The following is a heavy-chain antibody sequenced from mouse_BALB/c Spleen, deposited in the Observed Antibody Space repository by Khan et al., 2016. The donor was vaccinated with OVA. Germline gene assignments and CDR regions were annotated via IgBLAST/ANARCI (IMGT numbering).Heavy chain of an antibody. CDR1: GYSITSGYF. V-gene: IGHV3-6*02. J-gene: IGHJ3*01. Sequence: EVQLVESGPGLVKPSQSLSLTCSITGYSITSGYFWNWIRQFPGNKLEWMGYIRYDGDSNYNPPLKNRISITRDPSKNQFFLKLNSVTPEDTATYYCARGGSSGPAWFAYWGQGTLVTVSA. CDR2: IRYDGDS. CDR3: ARGGSSGPAWFAY. D-gene: IGHD3-1*01.